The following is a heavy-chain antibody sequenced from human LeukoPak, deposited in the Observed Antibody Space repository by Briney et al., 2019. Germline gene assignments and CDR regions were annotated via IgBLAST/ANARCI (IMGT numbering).Heavy chain of an antibody. CDR2: ISYDGSTK. Sequence: GGSLRLSCTAPGFTFSTYGMHWVRQAPGKGLEWVTLISYDGSTKYYSDSVKGRFTLSRDNSKNTLYLQMSSLRAEDTAVYYCARSTLSSSWYGEIHFDYWGQGTLVTVSS. CDR3: ARSTLSSSWYGEIHFDY. V-gene: IGHV3-30*03. CDR1: GFTFSTYG. D-gene: IGHD6-13*01. J-gene: IGHJ4*02.